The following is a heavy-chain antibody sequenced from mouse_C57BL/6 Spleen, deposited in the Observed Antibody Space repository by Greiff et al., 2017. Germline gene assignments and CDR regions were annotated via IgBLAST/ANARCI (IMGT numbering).Heavy chain of an antibody. V-gene: IGHV10-1*01. CDR2: ISSKSNNYAT. Sequence: EVLLVESGGGLVQPKGSLKLSCAASGFSFNTYAMNWVRQAPGKGLEWVARISSKSNNYATYYAGSVKDRFTISRDDSESMLYLQMNNLKTEDTALYYWVSLPDYWGQGTTLTVSS. CDR3: VSLPDY. CDR1: GFSFNTYA. J-gene: IGHJ2*01.